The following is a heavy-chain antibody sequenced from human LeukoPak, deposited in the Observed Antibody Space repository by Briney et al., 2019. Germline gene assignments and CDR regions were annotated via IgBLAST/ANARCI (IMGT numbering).Heavy chain of an antibody. J-gene: IGHJ5*02. Sequence: PSETLSLTCTVSGGSISSDDYYWTWIRQPPGEGLEWIGYMFYSGSTFYNPSLKSRVTISVDTSKNHFSLKLSSVTAADTAVYYCARLGGGCSSTSCYGWFDPWGQGTLVTVSS. CDR2: MFYSGST. CDR1: GGSISSDDYY. D-gene: IGHD2-2*01. CDR3: ARLGGGCSSTSCYGWFDP. V-gene: IGHV4-30-4*08.